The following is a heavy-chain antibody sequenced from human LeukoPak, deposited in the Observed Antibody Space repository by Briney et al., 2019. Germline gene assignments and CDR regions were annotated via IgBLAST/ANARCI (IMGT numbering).Heavy chain of an antibody. J-gene: IGHJ4*02. CDR3: ARAPMGAAALY. V-gene: IGHV1-8*01. CDR2: MNPVSGNA. Sequence: ASVKVSCKASGYTFTSSDINWVRQAPGQGLEWMGRMNPVSGNAGSAQKFQGRVTLTRDTSISTAYMELSSLRSDDTAFYYCARAPMGAAALYWGQGTLVTVSS. D-gene: IGHD6-13*01. CDR1: GYTFTSSD.